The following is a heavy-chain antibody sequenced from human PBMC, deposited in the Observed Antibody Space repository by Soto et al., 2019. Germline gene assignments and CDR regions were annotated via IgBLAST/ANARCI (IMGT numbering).Heavy chain of an antibody. V-gene: IGHV1-18*01. Sequence: GASVEVSCKASGYTLFTYDISWVRQAPGQGLEWMGWISTYSGDTKYAQKFQGRVTMTTDTSTTTAYLELRSLRSDDTAVYYCARHHGPTTSENWFDPWGQGTLVTVSS. CDR3: ARHHGPTTSENWFDP. CDR2: ISTYSGDT. CDR1: GYTLFTYD. J-gene: IGHJ5*02. D-gene: IGHD5-12*01.